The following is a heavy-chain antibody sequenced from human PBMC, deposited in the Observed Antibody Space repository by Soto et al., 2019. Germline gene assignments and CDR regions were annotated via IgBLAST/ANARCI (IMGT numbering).Heavy chain of an antibody. J-gene: IGHJ4*02. CDR1: GYTFSSYG. V-gene: IGHV1-18*01. CDR2: ISGYNSNT. D-gene: IGHD6-13*01. Sequence: VQLVQSGAEVKKPGASVKVSCEASGYTFSSYGISWVRQAPGQGFEGMGWISGYNSNTRYAQTFQGRVTMTTDTSTSTAYMELGSLSSADTPVYYCARAFGSTDSWGQGTLVTVSS. CDR3: ARAFGSTDS.